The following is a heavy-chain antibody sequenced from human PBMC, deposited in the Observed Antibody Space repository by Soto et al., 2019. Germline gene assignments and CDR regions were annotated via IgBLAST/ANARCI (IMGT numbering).Heavy chain of an antibody. J-gene: IGHJ4*02. CDR3: ASSHAGAHITAAVH. V-gene: IGHV4-30-2*01. Sequence: PSETLSLTRAVSGGSISSGGYSWSWIRQPPGKGLEWIGYIYHSGSTYYNPSLKSRVTISVDRSKNQFSLKLSSVTAADTAVYYCASSHAGAHITAAVHWGQGNLVTVSS. CDR1: GGSISSGGYS. CDR2: IYHSGST. D-gene: IGHD6-13*01.